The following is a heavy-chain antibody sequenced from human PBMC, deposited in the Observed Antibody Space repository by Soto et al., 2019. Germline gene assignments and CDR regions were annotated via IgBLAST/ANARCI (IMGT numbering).Heavy chain of an antibody. J-gene: IGHJ6*02. D-gene: IGHD4-4*01. Sequence: GYSRKIFGKGSGYSFTSYWIGWVRQIPGKGLEWMGIIYPGDSDTRYSPSFQGQVTISADKSISTAYLQWSSLKASDTAMYYCARVYSSHYYYGTDVWGQGTTVTVSS. V-gene: IGHV5-51*01. CDR3: ARVYSSHYYYGTDV. CDR2: IYPGDSDT. CDR1: GYSFTSYW.